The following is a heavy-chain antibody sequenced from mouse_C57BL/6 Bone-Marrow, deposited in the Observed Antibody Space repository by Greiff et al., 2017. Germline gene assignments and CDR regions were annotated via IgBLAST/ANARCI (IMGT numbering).Heavy chain of an antibody. CDR2: ISNGGGST. CDR1: GFTFSDYY. V-gene: IGHV5-12*01. Sequence: DVKLVESGGGLVQPGGSLKLSCAASGFTFSDYYMYWVRQTPEKRLEWVAYISNGGGSTYYPDTVKGRFTISRDNAKNTLYLQMSRLKSEATAMYYCARPGDYGETWFAYWGQGTLVTVSA. D-gene: IGHD2-4*01. J-gene: IGHJ3*01. CDR3: ARPGDYGETWFAY.